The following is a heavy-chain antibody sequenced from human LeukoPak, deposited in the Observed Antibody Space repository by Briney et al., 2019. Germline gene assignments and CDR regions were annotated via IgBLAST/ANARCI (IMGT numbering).Heavy chain of an antibody. Sequence: GASVKVSCKASGYTFTGYYMHWVRQAPGQGPEWMGWINPNSGGTNYAQKFQGRVTMTRDTSISTAYMELSRLRSDDTAVYYCAREFYDSSGYPSTDYWGQGTLVTVSS. CDR3: AREFYDSSGYPSTDY. V-gene: IGHV1-2*02. CDR2: INPNSGGT. D-gene: IGHD3-22*01. J-gene: IGHJ4*02. CDR1: GYTFTGYY.